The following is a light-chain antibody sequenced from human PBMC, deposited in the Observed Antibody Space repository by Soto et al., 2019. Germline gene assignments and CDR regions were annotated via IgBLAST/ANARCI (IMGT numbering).Light chain of an antibody. CDR2: DAA. Sequence: DIGVTNSAATMSVSQGERATLSCRPSLHVXSYVSWFQVKPCKSHRPLSSDAANRATGIPARFTGSGSGTDFNLTISTLVPEEFAVYYCHQRQYCPTITFGQGTRLEIK. CDR1: LHVXSY. V-gene: IGKV3-11*01. J-gene: IGKJ5*01. CDR3: HQRQYCPTIT.